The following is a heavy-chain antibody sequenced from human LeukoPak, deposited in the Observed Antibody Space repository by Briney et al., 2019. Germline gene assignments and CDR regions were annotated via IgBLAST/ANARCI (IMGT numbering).Heavy chain of an antibody. V-gene: IGHV3-23*01. CDR1: GFTFSSYA. Sequence: GGSLRLSCAASGFTFSSYAMSWVRQAPGKGLEWVSTIGGSGGATYYADSVKGRFTISRDNSKNTMYLQMNSLGAEDTAIYYCAKVTFLDYWGQGTLVTVSS. CDR2: IGGSGGAT. D-gene: IGHD1-14*01. J-gene: IGHJ4*02. CDR3: AKVTFLDY.